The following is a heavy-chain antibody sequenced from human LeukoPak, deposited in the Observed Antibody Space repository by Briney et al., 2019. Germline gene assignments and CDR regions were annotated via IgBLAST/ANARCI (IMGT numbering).Heavy chain of an antibody. J-gene: IGHJ4*02. V-gene: IGHV3-23*01. Sequence: PGGSLRLSCAASGFPFSNYALTWVRQGPGKGLEWVSGLSGSGISTYYADSVKGRFTISRDNSKNTLYLQMNSLRAEDTAVYYCAKSPVRYFDWLSGVYFDYWGQGTLVTVSS. D-gene: IGHD3-9*01. CDR2: LSGSGIST. CDR1: GFPFSNYA. CDR3: AKSPVRYFDWLSGVYFDY.